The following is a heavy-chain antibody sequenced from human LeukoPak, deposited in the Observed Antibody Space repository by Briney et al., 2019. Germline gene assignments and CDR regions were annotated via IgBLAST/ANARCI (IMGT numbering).Heavy chain of an antibody. V-gene: IGHV3-23*01. CDR2: ISGSGGST. D-gene: IGHD3-10*01. CDR1: GFTFSSYA. J-gene: IGHJ4*02. CDR3: VLLSLTPG. Sequence: GGSLRLSCAASGFTFSSYAMSWVRQAPEKGLEWVSTISGSGGSTYYTDSVRGRFTISRDNAKNTLYLQMNSLRAEDTAVYYCVLLSLTPGWGQGTLVTVSA.